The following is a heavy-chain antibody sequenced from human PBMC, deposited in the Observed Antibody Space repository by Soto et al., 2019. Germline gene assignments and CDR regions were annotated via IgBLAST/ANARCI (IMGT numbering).Heavy chain of an antibody. CDR1: RVAFSKFI. J-gene: IGHJ6*02. CDR2: IIPIFGTA. CDR3: AKVRYSSPMGYYYGMDV. Sequence: ASVKGSCKTSRVAFSKFIVAWVRQAPGLGLELVGGIIPIFGTANYAQKFQGRVTITADESTSTSYMEVNNLRSEDTAVYYCAKVRYSSPMGYYYGMDVWGQGTTVSVS. V-gene: IGHV1-69*01. D-gene: IGHD6-19*01.